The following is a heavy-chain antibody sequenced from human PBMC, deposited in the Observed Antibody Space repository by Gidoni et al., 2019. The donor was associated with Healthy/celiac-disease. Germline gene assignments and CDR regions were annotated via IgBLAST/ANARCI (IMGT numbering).Heavy chain of an antibody. CDR2: IYYSGST. D-gene: IGHD7-27*01. V-gene: IGHV4-39*01. J-gene: IGHJ5*02. CDR3: ARPLTGDRDARQGNWFDP. Sequence: QLQLQESGPGLVKPSETLSLTCTVPGGSISSSSYYWGWIRQPPGKGLEWIGSIYYSGSTYYNPSLKSRVTISVDTSKNQFSLKLSSVTAADTAVYYCARPLTGDRDARQGNWFDPWGQGTLVTVSS. CDR1: GGSISSSSYY.